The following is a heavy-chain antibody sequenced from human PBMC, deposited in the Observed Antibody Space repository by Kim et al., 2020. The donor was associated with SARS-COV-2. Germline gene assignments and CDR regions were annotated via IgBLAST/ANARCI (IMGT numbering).Heavy chain of an antibody. CDR3: ARQEGEYFGGYYYYYGMDV. J-gene: IGHJ6*02. CDR2: IYYSGST. D-gene: IGHD3-10*01. V-gene: IGHV4-39*01. CDR1: GGSISSSSYY. Sequence: SETLSLTCTVSGGSISSSSYYWGWIRQPPGKGLEWIGSIYYSGSTYYNPSLKSRVTISVDTSKNQFSLKLSSVTAADTAVYYCARQEGEYFGGYYYYYGMDVWGQGTTVTVSS.